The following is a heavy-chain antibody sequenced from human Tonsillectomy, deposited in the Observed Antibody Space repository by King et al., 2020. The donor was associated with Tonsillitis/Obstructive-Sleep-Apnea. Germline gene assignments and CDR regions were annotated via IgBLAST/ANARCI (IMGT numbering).Heavy chain of an antibody. Sequence: VQLQQWGAGLLKPSETLSLTCAVYGGSFSGYYWSWIRQPPGKGLEWIGEINHSGSTNYNPSLKSRVTISVDTSKNQFSLKLSSVTAADTAVYYCARGKADIVVVPAAQRSHNWFDPWGQGTLVTVSS. J-gene: IGHJ5*02. D-gene: IGHD2-2*01. CDR2: INHSGST. CDR3: ARGKADIVVVPAAQRSHNWFDP. CDR1: GGSFSGYY. V-gene: IGHV4-34*01.